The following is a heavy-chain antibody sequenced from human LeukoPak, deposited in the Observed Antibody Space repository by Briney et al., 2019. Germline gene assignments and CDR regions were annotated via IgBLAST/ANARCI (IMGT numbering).Heavy chain of an antibody. CDR3: ARGGLGNVVVTASAFDI. D-gene: IGHD2-21*02. Sequence: NPSETLSLTCAVYGGPFSGYYWSWIRQPPGKGLEWIGEINHSGSTNYNPSLKSRVTISVDTSKNQFSLKLSSVTAADTAVYYCARGGLGNVVVTASAFDIWGQGTMVTVSS. CDR2: INHSGST. V-gene: IGHV4-34*01. J-gene: IGHJ3*02. CDR1: GGPFSGYY.